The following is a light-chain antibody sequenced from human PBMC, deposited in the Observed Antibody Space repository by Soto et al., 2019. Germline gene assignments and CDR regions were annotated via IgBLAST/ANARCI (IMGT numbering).Light chain of an antibody. Sequence: EIVMTQSPGTLSLSPGERATLSCRASQSVSRYLGWYQQKPGQAPRLLIYDASNRATGIPARFSGSGSGTDFTPTISSLEPEDFAVYYCQQRSKWPLTFGGGTKVETK. CDR3: QQRSKWPLT. V-gene: IGKV3-11*01. CDR2: DAS. CDR1: QSVSRY. J-gene: IGKJ4*01.